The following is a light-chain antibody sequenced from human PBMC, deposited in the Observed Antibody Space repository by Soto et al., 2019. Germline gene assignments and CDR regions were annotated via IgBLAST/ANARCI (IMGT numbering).Light chain of an antibody. V-gene: IGKV3-20*01. CDR3: HQYAASPLT. Sequence: EIVLTQSPGTLSLSPGERATLSCRASQSVGRNFLAWFQQKPGQAPRLLIYDASSRATGIPDRFSGSGSGTDFALTISRLEPEDFAVFYWHQYAASPLTFGGGTKVEIK. J-gene: IGKJ4*01. CDR2: DAS. CDR1: QSVGRNF.